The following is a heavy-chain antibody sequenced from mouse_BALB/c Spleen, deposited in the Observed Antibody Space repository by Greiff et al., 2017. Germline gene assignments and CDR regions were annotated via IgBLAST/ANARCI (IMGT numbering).Heavy chain of an antibody. CDR3: ARDGVYYGNLDY. Sequence: EVKLMESGGGLVQPGGSLRLSCATSGFTFTDYYMSWVRQPPGKALEWLGFIRNKANGYTTEYSASVKGRFTISRDNSQSILYLQMNTLRAEDSATYYCARDGVYYGNLDYWGQGTTLTVSS. D-gene: IGHD2-1*01. J-gene: IGHJ2*01. CDR1: GFTFTDYY. V-gene: IGHV7-3*02. CDR2: IRNKANGYTT.